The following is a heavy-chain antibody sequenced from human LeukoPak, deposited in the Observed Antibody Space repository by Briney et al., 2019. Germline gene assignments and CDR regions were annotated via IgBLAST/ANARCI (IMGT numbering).Heavy chain of an antibody. CDR1: GGTFSSYA. CDR2: IIPIFGTA. Sequence: SVKVSCKASGGTFSSYAISWVRQAPGQGLEWMGGIIPIFGTANYAQKFQGRVTITADESTSTAYMELSSLRSEDTAVYYCARGSITFSGSYYGDYYYGMDVWGKGTTVTVSS. CDR3: ARGSITFSGSYYGDYYYGMDV. V-gene: IGHV1-69*13. D-gene: IGHD3-10*01. J-gene: IGHJ6*04.